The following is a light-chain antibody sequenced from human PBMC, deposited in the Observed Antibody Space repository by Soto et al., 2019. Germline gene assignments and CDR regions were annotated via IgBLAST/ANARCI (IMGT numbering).Light chain of an antibody. CDR3: QQYSNWPLT. J-gene: IGKJ4*02. Sequence: EIVMTQSPATLSVSPGEGATLSCRASQSVSSNLAWYQQKPGQAPRLLIFGASTRATGIPARFSGSGSGADFSLAISALQSEDFAIYYCQQYSNWPLTFGGGTKEGIK. CDR2: GAS. V-gene: IGKV3-15*01. CDR1: QSVSSN.